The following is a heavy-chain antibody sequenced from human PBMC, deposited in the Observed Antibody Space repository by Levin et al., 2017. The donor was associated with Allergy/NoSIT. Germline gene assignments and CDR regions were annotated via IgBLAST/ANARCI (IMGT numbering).Heavy chain of an antibody. J-gene: IGHJ4*02. V-gene: IGHV3-23*01. D-gene: IGHD3-3*01. CDR2: ISGSGGT. CDR3: AKSRGTFWSGYYHDY. CDR1: GFTFSSYA. Sequence: GASVKVSCAASGFTFSSYAMSWVRQAPGKGLEWVSAISGSGGTYYADSVKGRFTISRDNSKSTLYLQMNSLRAEDTAVFYCAKSRGTFWSGYYHDYWGQGTLVTVSS.